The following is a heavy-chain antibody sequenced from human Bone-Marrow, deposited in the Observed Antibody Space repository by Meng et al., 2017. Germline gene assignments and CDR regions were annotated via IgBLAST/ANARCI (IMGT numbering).Heavy chain of an antibody. CDR3: AKYISGSYYWDAFGT. Sequence: GGSLRLPCQGSGYTFSNYWIGWVRQMPGKGLEWMGMIHPRDSDTGYSPSFRGQVTISVDKSINTAYLQWRSLKASDTAMYYCAKYISGSYYWDAFGTWGQGTMVTVSS. D-gene: IGHD3-10*01. V-gene: IGHV5-51*01. CDR2: IHPRDSDT. CDR1: GYTFSNYW. J-gene: IGHJ3*02.